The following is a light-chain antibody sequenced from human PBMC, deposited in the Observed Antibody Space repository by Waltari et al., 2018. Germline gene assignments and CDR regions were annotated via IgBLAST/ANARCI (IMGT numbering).Light chain of an antibody. CDR3: AAWDYSLSGHVL. CDR1: SSNIGSNS. J-gene: IGLJ2*01. CDR2: SDN. V-gene: IGLV1-47*01. Sequence: QSVMTQPPSASGTPGQTVTISCSGSSSNIGSNSVHWYQQLPGTAPKLLIHSDNQRPSGVPDRFSGSKSGTSASLAISGLRSEDEADYYCAAWDYSLSGHVLFGGGTKLTVL.